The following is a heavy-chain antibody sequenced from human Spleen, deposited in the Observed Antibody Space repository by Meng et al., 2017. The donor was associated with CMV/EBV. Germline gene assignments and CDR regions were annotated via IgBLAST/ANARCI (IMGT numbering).Heavy chain of an antibody. V-gene: IGHV3-30*02. Sequence: GESLKISCAASGFTFSNYGMHWVRQAPGKGLEWVAFIRYDGSEKYYADAVKGRFTISRDNSKNTLFLQMNSLKPEDTAVYSCAKDTIYYYDNGGTPQFCDYWGQGTLVTVSS. CDR3: AKDTIYYYDNGGTPQFCDY. CDR1: GFTFSNYG. CDR2: IRYDGSEK. D-gene: IGHD3-22*01. J-gene: IGHJ4*02.